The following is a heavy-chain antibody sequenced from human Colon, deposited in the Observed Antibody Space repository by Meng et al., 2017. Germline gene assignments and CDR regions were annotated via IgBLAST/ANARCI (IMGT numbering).Heavy chain of an antibody. CDR3: ARIPHNSYGAHAADAFDF. Sequence: SGLTLAKLTETLTLTCTFPGFSLSSTGMRVSWIRQSPGKDLEWLARIDWDDDKLYNMSLKTRLTIPKDTSKNQVVLTVTDMDPVDTTTYYRARIPHNSYGAHAADAFDFWGQGTMVTVSS. J-gene: IGHJ3*01. V-gene: IGHV2-70*04. CDR2: IDWDDDK. CDR1: GFSLSSTGMR. D-gene: IGHD4-17*01.